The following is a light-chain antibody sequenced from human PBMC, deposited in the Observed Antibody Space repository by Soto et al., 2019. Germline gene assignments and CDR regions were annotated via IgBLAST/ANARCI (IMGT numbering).Light chain of an antibody. CDR2: DAS. J-gene: IGKJ5*01. CDR1: QGIDSA. CDR3: QQFSDYPT. V-gene: IGKV1D-13*01. Sequence: AIQLTQSPSSLSASVGDRVILTCRASQGIDSALAWYQQKPGRPPRLLIYDASTLETGVPSRFSGSGAGTDFTLIISSLQPDDFATYYCQQFSDYPTFGQGTRLETK.